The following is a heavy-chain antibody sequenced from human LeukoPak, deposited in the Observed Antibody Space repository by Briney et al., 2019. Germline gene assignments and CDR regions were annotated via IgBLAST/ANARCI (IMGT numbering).Heavy chain of an antibody. D-gene: IGHD3-16*02. CDR2: IKEDGSEK. CDR1: GFIFRSYW. V-gene: IGHV3-7*03. CDR3: AKDARSYRYNLFDY. Sequence: GGSLRLSCAASGFIFRSYWMSWVRQAPGKGLEWVANIKEDGSEKNYVDSVKGRFTISRDNAKNSLYLQMNSLSAEDTAVYYCAKDARSYRYNLFDYWGQGTLVTVSS. J-gene: IGHJ4*02.